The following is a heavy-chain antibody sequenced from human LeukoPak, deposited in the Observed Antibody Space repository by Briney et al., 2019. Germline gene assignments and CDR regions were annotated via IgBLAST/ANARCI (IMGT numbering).Heavy chain of an antibody. CDR3: ARGFSDSSGYYVHWFDP. Sequence: ASVKVSCKASGYTFTSYGISWVRQAPGQGLEWMGWISAYNGNTNYAQKLQGRVTMTTDTSTSTAYMELRSLRSDDTAAYYCARGFSDSSGYYVHWFDPWGQGTLVTVSS. CDR1: GYTFTSYG. CDR2: ISAYNGNT. V-gene: IGHV1-18*01. J-gene: IGHJ5*02. D-gene: IGHD3-22*01.